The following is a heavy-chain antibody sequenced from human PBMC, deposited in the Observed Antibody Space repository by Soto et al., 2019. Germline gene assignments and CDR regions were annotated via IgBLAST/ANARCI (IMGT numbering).Heavy chain of an antibody. CDR1: GGSISSNNYF. J-gene: IGHJ3*02. V-gene: IGHV4-31*03. D-gene: IGHD1-26*01. CDR3: AREVVSPATSDAFDI. Sequence: QVQLQESGPGLVKPSQTLSLTCTVSGGSISSNNYFWTWIGQHPGKGREWIGYISYTGSAYYSPSLESRVTISVDTSKNQFSLRLSSVTAADTAMYYCAREVVSPATSDAFDIWGQGTMVTVSS. CDR2: ISYTGSA.